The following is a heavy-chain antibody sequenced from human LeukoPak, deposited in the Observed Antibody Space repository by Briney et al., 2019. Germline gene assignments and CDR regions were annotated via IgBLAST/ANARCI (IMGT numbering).Heavy chain of an antibody. Sequence: GGSLSLACAVYGFSLSNYWMHWVRQPLGRGRAWVARINSDGTTTAYADSVKGRLTISRENANNTLYLPRNSLTAEDTAVYYCAVSRLSTSSNMDVWGKGTTVTAYS. D-gene: IGHD6-6*01. CDR3: AVSRLSTSSNMDV. V-gene: IGHV3-74*03. CDR2: INSDGTTT. CDR1: GFSLSNYW. J-gene: IGHJ6*03.